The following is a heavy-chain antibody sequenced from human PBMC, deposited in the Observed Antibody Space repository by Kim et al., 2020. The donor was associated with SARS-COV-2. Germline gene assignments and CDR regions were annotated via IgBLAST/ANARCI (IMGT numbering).Heavy chain of an antibody. CDR3: TTERGPGFYFDY. V-gene: IGHV3-30*01. Sequence: KYSADSLNSRFTSSRDTSRNTLYLQMNRLGLEDTALYYCTTERGPGFYFDYWGQGTLVTVSS. CDR2: K. J-gene: IGHJ4*02.